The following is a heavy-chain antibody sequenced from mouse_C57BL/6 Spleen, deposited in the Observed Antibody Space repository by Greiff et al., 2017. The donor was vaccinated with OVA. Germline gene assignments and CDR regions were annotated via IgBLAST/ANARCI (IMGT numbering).Heavy chain of an antibody. CDR2: IWRGGST. J-gene: IGHJ1*03. D-gene: IGHD2-14*01. CDR1: GFSLTSYG. CDR3: ARGGVLRWDFDV. V-gene: IGHV2-2*01. Sequence: VKLQESGPGLVQPSQSLSITCTVSGFSLTSYGVHWVRQSPGKGLEWLGVIWRGGSTDSNAAFMSRLSISKDKSKSQVFFKMNSLQADDTAIYYCARGGVLRWDFDVWGTGTTVTVSS.